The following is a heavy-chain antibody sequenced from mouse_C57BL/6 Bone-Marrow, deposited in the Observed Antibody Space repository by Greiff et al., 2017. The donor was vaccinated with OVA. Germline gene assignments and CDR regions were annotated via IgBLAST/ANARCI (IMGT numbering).Heavy chain of an antibody. J-gene: IGHJ1*03. CDR3: ARRSDGSDWYLDV. CDR1: GFTFSSYG. Sequence: EVKLVESGGDLVKPGGSLKLSCAASGFTFSSYGMSWVRQTPDTRLEWVATISSGGSYTSYHNSVEGRFTISRDNAKNTLYLQRSSLKPEDTAMYYGARRSDGSDWYLDVWGKGTTVTGSP. V-gene: IGHV5-6*02. CDR2: ISSGGSYT.